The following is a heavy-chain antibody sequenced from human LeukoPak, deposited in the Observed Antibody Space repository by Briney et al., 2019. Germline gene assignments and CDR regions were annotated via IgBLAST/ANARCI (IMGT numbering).Heavy chain of an antibody. CDR1: GGSISTYY. CDR2: ISYTGST. V-gene: IGHV4-59*01. Sequence: SETLSLTCAVSGGSISTYYWSWIRQPPGKGLEWVGYISYTGSTTYTPSLKSRVTISVDTSKNQFSLKLSSVTAADTAVYFCARGSLRYSDYGGSLFDYWGQGTLVTVSS. CDR3: ARGSLRYSDYGGSLFDY. J-gene: IGHJ4*02. D-gene: IGHD4-11*01.